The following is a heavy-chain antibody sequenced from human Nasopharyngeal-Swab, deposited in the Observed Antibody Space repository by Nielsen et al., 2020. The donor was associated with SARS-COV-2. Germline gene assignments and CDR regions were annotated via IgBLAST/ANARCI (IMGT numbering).Heavy chain of an antibody. D-gene: IGHD3-3*01. J-gene: IGHJ6*03. Sequence: WVRQAPGQRLEWMGWINAGNGNTKYSQKFQGRVTITRDTSASTAYMELSSLRSEDTAVYYCARGSGYYTYYYMDVWGKGTMVTVSS. CDR3: ARGSGYYTYYYMDV. V-gene: IGHV1-3*01. CDR2: INAGNGNT.